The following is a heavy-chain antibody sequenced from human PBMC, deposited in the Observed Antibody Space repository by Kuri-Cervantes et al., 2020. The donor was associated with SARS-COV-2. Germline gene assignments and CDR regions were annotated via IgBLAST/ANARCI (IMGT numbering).Heavy chain of an antibody. V-gene: IGHV4-38-2*02. CDR1: GDSINNHY. CDR3: ARLGGYRSGYNWFDP. CDR2: IYHSGST. J-gene: IGHJ5*02. Sequence: SETLSLTCTVSGDSINNHYWSWIRQPPGKGLEWIGSIYHSGSTYYNPSLKSRVTISVDPSKAQFSLNLISVTAADTAVYYCARLGGYRSGYNWFDPWGQGTLVTVSS. D-gene: IGHD5-18*01.